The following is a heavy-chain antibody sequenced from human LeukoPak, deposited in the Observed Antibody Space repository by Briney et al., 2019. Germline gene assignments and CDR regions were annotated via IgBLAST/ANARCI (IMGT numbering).Heavy chain of an antibody. CDR3: ARPSVGEGDLSFHDAFNI. CDR1: GGSISTYY. V-gene: IGHV4-59*12. J-gene: IGHJ3*02. Sequence: SETLSLTCTVSGGSISTYYWSWIRQPPGKGLEWIGYIFYSGRTNYNPSLKSQVTISVDTSKNQFSLRLSSVTAADTAVYYCARPSVGEGDLSFHDAFNIWGQGTMVTVSS. CDR2: IFYSGRT. D-gene: IGHD3-16*02.